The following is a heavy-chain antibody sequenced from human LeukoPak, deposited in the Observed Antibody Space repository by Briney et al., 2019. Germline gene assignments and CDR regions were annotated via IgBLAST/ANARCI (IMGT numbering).Heavy chain of an antibody. CDR1: GGSFSGYY. Sequence: SETLSLTCAVYGGSFSGYYWSWICQPPGKGLEWIGEINHSGSTNYNPSLKSRVTISVDTSKNQFSLKLSSVTAADTAVYYCARDLSGSGSYSWFDPWGQGTLVTVSS. CDR3: ARDLSGSGSYSWFDP. V-gene: IGHV4-34*01. J-gene: IGHJ5*02. CDR2: INHSGST. D-gene: IGHD3-10*01.